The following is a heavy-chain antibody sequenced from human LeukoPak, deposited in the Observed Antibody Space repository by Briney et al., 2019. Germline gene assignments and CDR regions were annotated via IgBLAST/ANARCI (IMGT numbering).Heavy chain of an antibody. D-gene: IGHD3-22*01. CDR2: ISGSGGST. V-gene: IGHV3-23*01. CDR3: ARVQPYYYDSSEGYGMDV. Sequence: GGSLRLSCAASGFTFSSYAMSWVRQAPGKGLEWVSAISGSGGSTYYADSVKGRFTISRDNSKNTLYLQMNSLRAEDTAVYYCARVQPYYYDSSEGYGMDVWGQGTTVTVSS. CDR1: GFTFSSYA. J-gene: IGHJ6*02.